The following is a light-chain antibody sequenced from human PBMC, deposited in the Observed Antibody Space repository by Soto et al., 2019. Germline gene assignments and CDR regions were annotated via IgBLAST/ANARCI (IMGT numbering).Light chain of an antibody. CDR3: MQFTHWPWT. CDR1: QILVYSDGNTY. V-gene: IGKV2-30*01. CDR2: KVS. J-gene: IGKJ1*01. Sequence: EAVGTRSPLYVPVTLGQPSSIYCVCSQILVYSDGNTYLNWFQRRPGQSPRRLIYKVSDRDSGVPDRFRGSGSGTDFTLNISRVEAEDVGVYYCMQFTHWPWTFGQGTKVDIK.